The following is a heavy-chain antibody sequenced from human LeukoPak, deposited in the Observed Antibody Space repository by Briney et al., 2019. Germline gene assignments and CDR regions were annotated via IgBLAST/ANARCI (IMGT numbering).Heavy chain of an antibody. D-gene: IGHD3-22*01. Sequence: PSETLSLTCTVSGGSISSYYWSWIRQPPGKGLEWIGEINHSGSTNYNPSLKSRVTISVDTSKNQFSLKLSSVTAADTAVYYCARGGYYDSSGYYGRDYWGQGTLVTVSS. CDR2: INHSGST. V-gene: IGHV4-34*01. CDR1: GGSISSYY. J-gene: IGHJ4*02. CDR3: ARGGYYDSSGYYGRDY.